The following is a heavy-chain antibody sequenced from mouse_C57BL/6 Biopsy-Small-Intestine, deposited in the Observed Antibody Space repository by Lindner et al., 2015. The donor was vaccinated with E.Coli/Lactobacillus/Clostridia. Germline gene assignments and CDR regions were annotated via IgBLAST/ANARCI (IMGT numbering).Heavy chain of an antibody. CDR1: GYAFSSYW. D-gene: IGHD1-1*01. CDR2: IYPGDGDT. V-gene: IGHV1-80*01. J-gene: IGHJ1*03. Sequence: VQLQESGAELVKPGASVKISCKASGYAFSSYWMNWVKQRPGKGLEWIGLIYPGDGDTNYNGKFKGRATLTADKSSSTAYMQLSSLTSEDSAVYFCARSYYYGSSWYFDVWGTGTTVTVSS. CDR3: ARSYYYGSSWYFDV.